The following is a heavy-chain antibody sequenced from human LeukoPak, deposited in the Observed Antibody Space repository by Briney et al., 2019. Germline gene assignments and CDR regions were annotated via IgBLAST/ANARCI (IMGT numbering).Heavy chain of an antibody. J-gene: IGHJ4*02. Sequence: ASVKVSCKASGYTFTSYGISWVRQAPGQGLEWMGWISVYNGNTKYGQKLQGRVTVTTDTSTSTAYMELRSLRSDDTVVYYCARDWIGGVQYFDYWGQGTLVAVSS. V-gene: IGHV1-18*01. D-gene: IGHD1-1*01. CDR3: ARDWIGGVQYFDY. CDR2: ISVYNGNT. CDR1: GYTFTSYG.